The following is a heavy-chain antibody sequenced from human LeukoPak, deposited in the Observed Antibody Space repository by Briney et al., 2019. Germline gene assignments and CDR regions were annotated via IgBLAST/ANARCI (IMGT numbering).Heavy chain of an antibody. CDR2: IWYDGSSK. CDR1: GFTFSSYG. V-gene: IGHV3-33*06. D-gene: IGHD3-10*01. CDR3: AKDYYGASGGIEY. J-gene: IGHJ4*02. Sequence: GGSLRLSCAASGFTFSSYGMHWVRQAPGKGLEWVSVIWYDGSSKYYEDSVKGRFTISRDNSKNTLYLQMNSLRAEDTAVYYCAKDYYGASGGIEYWGQGTLVTVSS.